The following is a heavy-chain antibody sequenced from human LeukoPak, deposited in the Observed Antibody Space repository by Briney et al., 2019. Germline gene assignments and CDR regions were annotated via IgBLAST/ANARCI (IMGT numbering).Heavy chain of an antibody. CDR3: AKAQGSGSYYPARFDY. D-gene: IGHD3-10*01. CDR2: ISWNSGSI. Sequence: GGSLRLSCEASGVTFSSYVMSWVRQAPGKGLEWVSGISWNSGSIGYADSVKGRFTISRDNAKNSLYLQMNSLRAEDTALYYCAKAQGSGSYYPARFDYWGQGTLVTVSS. J-gene: IGHJ4*02. CDR1: GVTFSSYV. V-gene: IGHV3-9*01.